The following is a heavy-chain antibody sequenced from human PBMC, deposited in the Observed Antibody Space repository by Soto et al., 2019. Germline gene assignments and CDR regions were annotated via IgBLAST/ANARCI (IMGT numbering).Heavy chain of an antibody. Sequence: QVQMVQSGVEVKKPGASVKVSCKASGYTFTSFGVSWVRQAPGQGPEWMGWISGYNGKTKYAQRVQGRVTMTTDTSTNTAYMELRSLRSDDRAVYFCARDKMIDDFGLGSFDYWGQGTVVTVSS. CDR1: GYTFTSFG. CDR2: ISGYNGKT. CDR3: ARDKMIDDFGLGSFDY. V-gene: IGHV1-18*04. J-gene: IGHJ4*02. D-gene: IGHD3-10*01.